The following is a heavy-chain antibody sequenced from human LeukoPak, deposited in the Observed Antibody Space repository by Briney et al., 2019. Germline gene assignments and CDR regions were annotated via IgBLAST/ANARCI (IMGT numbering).Heavy chain of an antibody. CDR3: ARDGYSNPDY. J-gene: IGHJ4*02. CDR1: GYTFTSYG. Sequence: ASVKVSCKASGYTFTSYGISWVRQAPGQGLEWMGWISAYNGNTNYAQKFQGRVTITADKSTSTAYMELSSLRSEDTAVYYCARDGYSNPDYWGQGTLVTVSS. D-gene: IGHD4-4*01. V-gene: IGHV1-18*01. CDR2: ISAYNGNT.